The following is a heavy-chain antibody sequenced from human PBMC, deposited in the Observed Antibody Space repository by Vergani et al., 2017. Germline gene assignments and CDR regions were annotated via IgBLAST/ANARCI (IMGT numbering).Heavy chain of an antibody. Sequence: EVQLVESGGGLVQPGRSLRLSCAASGFTFDNYAMHWVRQTPGKGLEWVSGISRNSDSTGYADPVKGRFTISRDNAKNSLYLQMNSLRAEDTAVYYCARDWQLVPICYWGQGTLVTVSS. V-gene: IGHV3-9*01. J-gene: IGHJ4*02. D-gene: IGHD6-13*01. CDR3: ARDWQLVPICY. CDR2: ISRNSDST. CDR1: GFTFDNYA.